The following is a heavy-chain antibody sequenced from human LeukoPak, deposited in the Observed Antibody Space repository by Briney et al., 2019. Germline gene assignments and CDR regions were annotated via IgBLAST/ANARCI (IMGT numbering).Heavy chain of an antibody. D-gene: IGHD4-17*01. Sequence: GGSLRLSCAASGLTFSTYNMNCVRQAPGKGLEWVSSISSSSSYIYYADSVKGRFTISRDNAKNSLYLQMNSLRAEDTAVYYCARDGVMTTVTTTDYWGQGTLVTVSS. CDR2: ISSSSSYI. CDR3: ARDGVMTTVTTTDY. CDR1: GLTFSTYN. V-gene: IGHV3-21*01. J-gene: IGHJ4*02.